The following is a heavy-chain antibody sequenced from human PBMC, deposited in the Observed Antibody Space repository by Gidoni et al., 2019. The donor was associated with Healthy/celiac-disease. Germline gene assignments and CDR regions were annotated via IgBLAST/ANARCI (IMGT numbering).Heavy chain of an antibody. CDR3: ARGRRNGIVVVVAAYGMDV. D-gene: IGHD2-15*01. CDR1: GGSFSGYY. J-gene: IGHJ6*02. Sequence: QVQLQQWGTGQLKPAEPLSRTGAVYGGSFSGYYWSWIRQPPGKGLEWIGEINHSGSTNYNPSLKSRVTISVDTSKSQFSVKLSSVTAADTAVYYCARGRRNGIVVVVAAYGMDVWVQGTTVTVSS. V-gene: IGHV4-34*01. CDR2: INHSGST.